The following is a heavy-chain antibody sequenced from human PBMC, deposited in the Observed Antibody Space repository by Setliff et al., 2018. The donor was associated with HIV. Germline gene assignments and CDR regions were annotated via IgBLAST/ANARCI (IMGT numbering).Heavy chain of an antibody. CDR3: AKCSEMLGTPATSSGYYCGWFDP. J-gene: IGHJ5*02. Sequence: ASVKVSCKASGFPFSSYGISWVRQAPGQGLEWMGWISAYNGKTEYAQNFQGRVTMTTDISTSTAWTSTSTAYMELRSLRSDDTAVYYCAKCSEMLGTPATSSGYYCGWFDPWGQGTLVTVSS. D-gene: IGHD3-22*01. CDR2: ISAYNGKT. V-gene: IGHV1-18*01. CDR1: GFPFSSYG.